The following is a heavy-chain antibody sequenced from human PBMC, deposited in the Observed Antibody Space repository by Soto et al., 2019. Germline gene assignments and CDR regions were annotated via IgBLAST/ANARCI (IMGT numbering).Heavy chain of an antibody. V-gene: IGHV3-30*18. D-gene: IGHD3-22*01. CDR2: ISYDGSNK. J-gene: IGHJ4*02. Sequence: PGGSLRLSCAASELTFSSYGMHWVRQAPGKGLEWVAVISYDGSNKYYADSVKGRFTISRDNSKNTLYLQMNSLRAEDTAVYYCAKDEDSSGLFDYWGQGT. CDR1: ELTFSSYG. CDR3: AKDEDSSGLFDY.